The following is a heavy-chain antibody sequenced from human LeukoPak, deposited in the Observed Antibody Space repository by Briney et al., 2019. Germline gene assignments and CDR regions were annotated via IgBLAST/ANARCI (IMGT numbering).Heavy chain of an antibody. CDR3: ARTGTGARLDY. J-gene: IGHJ4*02. CDR2: IYTSGST. Sequence: PSEILSLTCTVSGGSISSYYWSWIRQPPGKGLEWIGYIYTSGSTNYNPSLKSRVTISVDTSKNQFSLKLSSVTAADTAVYYCARTGTGARLDYWGQGTLVTVSS. V-gene: IGHV4-4*09. CDR1: GGSISSYY. D-gene: IGHD1-26*01.